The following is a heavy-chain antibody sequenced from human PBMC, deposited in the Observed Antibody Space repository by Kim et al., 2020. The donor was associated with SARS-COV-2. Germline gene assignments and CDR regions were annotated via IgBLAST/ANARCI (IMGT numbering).Heavy chain of an antibody. J-gene: IGHJ4*02. V-gene: IGHV3-43*02. CDR2: IYGNGLEK. D-gene: IGHD6-19*01. Sequence: GGSLRLSCAASGFTFHDFAIHWVRQFPGQGLEWIAVIYGNGLEKEYADSVKGRFAVSRDNNKHSVYLQMDSLRSEDTALYYCVRDNGKQWLLDYWGQGAL. CDR3: VRDNGKQWLLDY. CDR1: GFTFHDFA.